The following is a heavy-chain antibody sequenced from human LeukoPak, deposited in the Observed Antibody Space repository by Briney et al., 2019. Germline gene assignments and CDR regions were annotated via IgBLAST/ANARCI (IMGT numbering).Heavy chain of an antibody. CDR2: IYPGDSDT. J-gene: IGHJ5*02. Sequence: GESLKISCKASGYCSTSYWIGWGRQLPGKGLEWMGIIYPGDSDTRYSPSFQGQVTISTDKSISTAYLQWSSLKASDTAMYYCARLVAMVNNWFDPWGQGTLVTVS. V-gene: IGHV5-51*01. D-gene: IGHD5-18*01. CDR3: ARLVAMVNNWFDP. CDR1: GYCSTSYW.